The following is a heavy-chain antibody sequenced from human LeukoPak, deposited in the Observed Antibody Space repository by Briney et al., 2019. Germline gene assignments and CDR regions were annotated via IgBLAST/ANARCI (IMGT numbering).Heavy chain of an antibody. V-gene: IGHV1-46*01. CDR3: ARVVYSYGHFDY. CDR2: INPSGGST. Sequence: GASVKVSCKASGYTFTSYYMHWVRQAPGQGLEWMGIINPSGGSTSYAQKFQGRVTMTRDMSTSTVYMELSSLRSEDTAVYHCARVVYSYGHFDYWGQGTLVTVSS. J-gene: IGHJ4*02. D-gene: IGHD5-18*01. CDR1: GYTFTSYY.